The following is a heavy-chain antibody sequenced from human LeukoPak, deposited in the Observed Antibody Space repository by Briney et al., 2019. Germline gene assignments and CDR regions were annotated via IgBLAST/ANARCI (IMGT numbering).Heavy chain of an antibody. CDR2: IYPGDSDT. Sequence: GESLKISCKGSGCSFTSYWIGWVRQLPGKGLEWMGIIYPGDSDTRYSPSFQGQVTISADKSISTAYLQWSSLKASDTAMYYCARQSYYDYVWGSYRTYYFDYWGQGTLVTVSS. CDR1: GCSFTSYW. CDR3: ARQSYYDYVWGSYRTYYFDY. D-gene: IGHD3-16*02. J-gene: IGHJ4*02. V-gene: IGHV5-51*01.